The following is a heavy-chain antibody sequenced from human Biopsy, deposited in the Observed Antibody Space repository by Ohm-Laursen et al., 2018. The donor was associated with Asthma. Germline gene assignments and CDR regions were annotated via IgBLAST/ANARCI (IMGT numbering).Heavy chain of an antibody. CDR2: IYYDGSRK. J-gene: IGHJ5*02. CDR1: GFSFSNFA. D-gene: IGHD3-16*02. CDR3: AREKVIESRGFQNWFDP. Sequence: SSLRLSCAAFGFSFSNFAIHWVRQAPGKGLEWVAGIYYDGSRKYYTESVKGRFTISRDNSKNRLYLEMASLRAEDTAVYYCAREKVIESRGFQNWFDPWGQGTLVHVSS. V-gene: IGHV3-33*08.